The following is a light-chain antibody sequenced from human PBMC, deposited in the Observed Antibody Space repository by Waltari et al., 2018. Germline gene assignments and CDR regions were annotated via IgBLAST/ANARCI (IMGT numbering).Light chain of an antibody. CDR2: EVT. Sequence: QSALTQPPSASGSPGQSVTISCTGTSSDVGAYNYASWYQHHPGKAPKLMIYEVTKRPSGVPDRFSGSKSGNTASLTVSGLQAEDEADYYCSSYAGSNNYVFGTGTKVTVL. CDR1: SSDVGAYNY. J-gene: IGLJ1*01. CDR3: SSYAGSNNYV. V-gene: IGLV2-8*01.